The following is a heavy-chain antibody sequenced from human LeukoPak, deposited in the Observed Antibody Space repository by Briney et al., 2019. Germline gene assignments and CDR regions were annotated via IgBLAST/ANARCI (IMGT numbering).Heavy chain of an antibody. CDR2: IYYSGNT. D-gene: IGHD6-13*01. CDR3: ARDHRIAAAGQQLYNWFDP. V-gene: IGHV4-39*02. J-gene: IGHJ5*02. CDR1: GGSISSSNYT. Sequence: SETLSLTCNVSGGSISSSNYTWGWTRQPPGKGLEWIGSIYYSGNTYYNPSLKSRVDISVDTSKNQFSLKLSSVTAADTAVYYCARDHRIAAAGQQLYNWFDPWGQGTLVTVSS.